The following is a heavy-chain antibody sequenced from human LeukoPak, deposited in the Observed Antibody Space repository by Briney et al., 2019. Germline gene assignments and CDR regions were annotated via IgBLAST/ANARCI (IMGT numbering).Heavy chain of an antibody. D-gene: IGHD3-10*01. CDR1: GFTFSSYG. V-gene: IGHV3-33*01. CDR3: ARGDTYYYGSGSLHDY. CDR2: IWYDGSNK. Sequence: PGGSLRLSCAASGFTFSSYGMHWVRQAPGKGLEWVAVIWYDGSNKYYADSVKGRFTISRDNSKNMLYLQMNSLRAEDTAVYYCARGDTYYYGSGSLHDYWGQGTLVTVSS. J-gene: IGHJ4*02.